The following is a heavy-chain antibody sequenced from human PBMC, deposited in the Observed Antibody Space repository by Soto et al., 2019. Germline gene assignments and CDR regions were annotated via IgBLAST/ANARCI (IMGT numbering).Heavy chain of an antibody. CDR3: TGQSLAGAIDY. V-gene: IGHV6-1*01. D-gene: IGHD6-19*01. CDR1: GDTVSSNSAA. Sequence: PSQTRSLTWAISGDTVSSNSAAWKWIRQSPSRGLEWLGRTYYRSKWYSGYAGSVKSRITVNPDTSKSQFSLRLNSLTPEDTAVYYCTGQSLAGAIDYWGHGTPVTVSS. J-gene: IGHJ4*01. CDR2: TYYRSKWYS.